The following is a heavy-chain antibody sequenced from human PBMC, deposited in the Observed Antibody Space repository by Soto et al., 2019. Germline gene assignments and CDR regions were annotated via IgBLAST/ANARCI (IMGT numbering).Heavy chain of an antibody. CDR1: GFTFGSYG. Sequence: PGGSLRLSCAASGFTFGSYGIHWFRQSPGKGLEWVAVISYDGSNKYYADSVKGRFTISRDNSKNTLYLQMNSLRAEDTAVYYCAKAGRIFGVDQYLSYYCGMDVWGQGTTVTVSS. CDR2: ISYDGSNK. J-gene: IGHJ6*02. D-gene: IGHD3-3*02. V-gene: IGHV3-30*18. CDR3: AKAGRIFGVDQYLSYYCGMDV.